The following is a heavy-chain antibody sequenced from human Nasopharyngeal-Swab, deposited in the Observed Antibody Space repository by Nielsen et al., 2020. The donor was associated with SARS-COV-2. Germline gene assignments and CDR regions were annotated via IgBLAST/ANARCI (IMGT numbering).Heavy chain of an antibody. J-gene: IGHJ6*02. CDR3: ARQRGDLRLGFYYYYGMDV. V-gene: IGHV4-39*01. CDR1: GGSISSSSYY. D-gene: IGHD2-21*01. Sequence: SETLSLTCTVSGGSISSSSYYWGWIRQPPGKGLEWIGSIYYSGSTYYNPSLKSRVTISVDTSKNQFSLKLSPVTAADTAVYYCARQRGDLRLGFYYYYGMDVWGQGTTVTVSS. CDR2: IYYSGST.